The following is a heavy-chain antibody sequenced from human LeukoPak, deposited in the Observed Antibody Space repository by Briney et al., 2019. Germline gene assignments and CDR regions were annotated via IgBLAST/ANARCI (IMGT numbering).Heavy chain of an antibody. CDR1: GFIFNTYA. V-gene: IGHV3-30*18. CDR3: AKDSPGAFDI. J-gene: IGHJ3*02. CDR2: IPYDGSNK. Sequence: PGRSLRLSCAGSGFIFNTYAMHWVRQAPGKGLEWVAGIPYDGSNKDYADSVKGRFTISRDNSKNTLYLQMNSLRAEDTAVYYCAKDSPGAFDIWGQGTMVTVSS.